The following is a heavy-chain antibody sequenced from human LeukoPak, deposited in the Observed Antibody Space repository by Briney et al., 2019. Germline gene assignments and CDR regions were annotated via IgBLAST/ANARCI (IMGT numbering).Heavy chain of an antibody. J-gene: IGHJ3*02. CDR2: IYTSGST. CDR1: GGSISSYY. D-gene: IGHD2-2*01. Sequence: SETLSLTCTVSGGSISSYYWSWIRQPAGKGLEWIGRIYTSGSTNYNPSLKSRVTMSVDTSKNQFSLKLSSVTAADTAVYYCARERWDIVVVPAAMDAFDIWGQGTMVTVSS. CDR3: ARERWDIVVVPAAMDAFDI. V-gene: IGHV4-4*07.